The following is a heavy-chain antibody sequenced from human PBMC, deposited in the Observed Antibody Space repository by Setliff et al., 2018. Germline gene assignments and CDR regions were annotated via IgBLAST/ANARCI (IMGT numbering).Heavy chain of an antibody. J-gene: IGHJ4*02. CDR1: GGTFSSYA. CDR3: ARDGGVYSGNYLIDY. V-gene: IGHV1-69*10. Sequence: SVKVSCKASGGTFSSYAISWVRQAPGQGLEWMGGIIPILGIANYAQKFQGRVTITADESTSTAYMELSSLRSEDTAVYHCARDGGVYSGNYLIDYWGQGTLVTVSS. CDR2: IIPILGIA. D-gene: IGHD1-26*01.